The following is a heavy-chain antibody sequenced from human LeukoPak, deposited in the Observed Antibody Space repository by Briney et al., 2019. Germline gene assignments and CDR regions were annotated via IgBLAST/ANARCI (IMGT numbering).Heavy chain of an antibody. CDR2: ISYDGSNK. CDR3: ANPPGPYSRSDY. V-gene: IGHV3-30-3*01. CDR1: GFTFSSYA. J-gene: IGHJ4*02. D-gene: IGHD4-4*01. Sequence: PGGSLRLSCAASGFTFSSYAVHWVRQAPGKGLEWVAVISYDGSNKYYADSVKGRFTISRDNSKNTLYLQMNSLRAEDTAVYYCANPPGPYSRSDYWGQGTLVTVSS.